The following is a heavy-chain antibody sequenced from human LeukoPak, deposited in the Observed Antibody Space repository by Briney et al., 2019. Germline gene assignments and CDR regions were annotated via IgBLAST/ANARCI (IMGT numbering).Heavy chain of an antibody. J-gene: IGHJ3*02. CDR3: ARVARAAYAFDI. CDR2: INPNNGGT. Sequence: ASVKVSCKASGYTFTSYGISWVRQAPGQGLEWMGWINPNNGGTHYAQKFQGRVTMTRDTSISAAYMELSRLRSDDTAVYYCARVARAAYAFDIWGQGTMVTVSS. D-gene: IGHD2-15*01. V-gene: IGHV1-2*02. CDR1: GYTFTSYG.